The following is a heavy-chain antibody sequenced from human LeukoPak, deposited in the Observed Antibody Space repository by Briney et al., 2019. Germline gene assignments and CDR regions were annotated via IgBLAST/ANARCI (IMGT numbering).Heavy chain of an antibody. D-gene: IGHD6-19*01. Sequence: PSENLSLTCAVSGYSISSGYYWGWIRQPPGKGLEWIGSIYHSGSTYYNPSLKSRVTISVDTSKNQFSLKLSSVTAADTAVYYCARVLIAVYYFDYWGQGTLVTVSS. CDR2: IYHSGST. CDR3: ARVLIAVYYFDY. J-gene: IGHJ4*02. CDR1: GYSISSGYY. V-gene: IGHV4-38-2*01.